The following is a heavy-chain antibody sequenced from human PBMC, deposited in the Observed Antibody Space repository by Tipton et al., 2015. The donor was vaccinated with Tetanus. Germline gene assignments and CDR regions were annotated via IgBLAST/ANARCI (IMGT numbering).Heavy chain of an antibody. CDR3: AKDIGDIVVVPTAPAFDS. Sequence: SLRLSCAASGFTFDDYAMHWVRQAPGKGLEWVSGISWNVGSIGYADSVKGRFTISRDNAKNSLYLQMNSLRAEDTAFYYCAKDIGDIVVVPTAPAFDSWGQGTMVTVSS. CDR1: GFTFDDYA. D-gene: IGHD2-2*01. J-gene: IGHJ3*02. V-gene: IGHV3-9*01. CDR2: ISWNVGSI.